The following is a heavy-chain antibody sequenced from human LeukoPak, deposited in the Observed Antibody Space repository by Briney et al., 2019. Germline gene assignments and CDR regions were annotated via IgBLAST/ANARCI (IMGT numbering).Heavy chain of an antibody. CDR1: GYSISSGYY. CDR3: ARHVTVWAPVY. D-gene: IGHD4-17*01. J-gene: IGHJ4*02. Sequence: SETLSLTCTVSGYSISSGYYWGWFRQPPGKGLEWIGIVFHTGSAYYNPSLKSRVTISVDTSKNQFSLKLSSVTAADTAVYYCARHVTVWAPVYWGQGTLVTVSS. V-gene: IGHV4-38-2*02. CDR2: VFHTGSA.